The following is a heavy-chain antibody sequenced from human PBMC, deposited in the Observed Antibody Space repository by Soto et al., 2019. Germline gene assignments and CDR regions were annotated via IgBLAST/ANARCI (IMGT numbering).Heavy chain of an antibody. CDR3: ARTRDFWSGNDAFDI. Sequence: QVQLQESGPGLVKPSETLSLTCTVSGGSVSSGSYYWSWIRQPPGKGLEWIGYMYYSGSTNYNPSLKSRVTISLDTSKNQFSLKLSSVTAADTAVYFCARTRDFWSGNDAFDIWGQGTMDTVSS. V-gene: IGHV4-61*01. CDR2: MYYSGST. D-gene: IGHD3-3*01. CDR1: GGSVSSGSYY. J-gene: IGHJ3*02.